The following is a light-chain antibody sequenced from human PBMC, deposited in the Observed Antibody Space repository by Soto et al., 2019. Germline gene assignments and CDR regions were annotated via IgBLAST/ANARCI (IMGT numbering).Light chain of an antibody. CDR1: QSVSSY. CDR2: GAS. Sequence: EIVLTQSPATLSLSPGERATLSCWASQSVSSYLAWYQQKPGQAPRLLIYGASIRATGIPDRFSGSGSETDFTLTISRLEPEDFALYYCQQYGSSAPITFGQGTRLEIK. CDR3: QQYGSSAPIT. J-gene: IGKJ5*01. V-gene: IGKV3-20*01.